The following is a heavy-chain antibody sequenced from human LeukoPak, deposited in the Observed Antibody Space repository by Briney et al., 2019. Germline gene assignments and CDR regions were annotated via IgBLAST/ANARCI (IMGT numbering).Heavy chain of an antibody. D-gene: IGHD3-3*01. CDR2: IYYSGST. CDR3: ARVEFRFSNWFDP. J-gene: IGHJ5*02. Sequence: SETLSLTCTVSGGSISSSSYYWGWIRQPPGKGLEWIGSIYYSGSTYYNPSLKSRVTISVDTSKNQFSLKLSSVTAADTAMYYCARVEFRFSNWFDPWGQGTLVIASS. V-gene: IGHV4-39*07. CDR1: GGSISSSSYY.